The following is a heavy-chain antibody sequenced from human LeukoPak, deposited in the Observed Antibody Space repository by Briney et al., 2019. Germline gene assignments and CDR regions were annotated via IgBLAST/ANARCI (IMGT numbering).Heavy chain of an antibody. D-gene: IGHD3-22*01. Sequence: SVKVSCKASGGTFSSYAISWVRQAPGQGLEWMGRIIPILGIANYAQKFQGRVTITRDTSASTAYMELSSLRSEDTAVYYCARAKTKSNYYDSSGYYDYWGQGTLVTVSS. CDR2: IIPILGIA. CDR1: GGTFSSYA. V-gene: IGHV1-69*04. CDR3: ARAKTKSNYYDSSGYYDY. J-gene: IGHJ4*02.